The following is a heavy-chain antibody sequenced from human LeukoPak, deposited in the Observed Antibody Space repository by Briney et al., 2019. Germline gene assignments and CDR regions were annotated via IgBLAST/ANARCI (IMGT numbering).Heavy chain of an antibody. J-gene: IGHJ3*02. Sequence: SETLSLTCAVYGGSFSGYYWSWIRQPPGKWLEWIGEINHSGSTNYNPSLKSRVTISVDTSKNQFSLKLSSVTAADTAVYYCARSTLPFDIWGQGTMVTVSS. CDR2: INHSGST. CDR1: GGSFSGYY. CDR3: ARSTLPFDI. D-gene: IGHD5/OR15-5a*01. V-gene: IGHV4-34*01.